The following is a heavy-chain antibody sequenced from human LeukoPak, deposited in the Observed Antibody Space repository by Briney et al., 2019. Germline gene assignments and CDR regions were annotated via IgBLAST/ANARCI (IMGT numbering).Heavy chain of an antibody. CDR1: GYTFTSYY. Sequence: GASVKVSCKASGYTFTSYYMHWVRQAPGQGLEWMGWINPNSGGTNYAQKFQGRVTMTRDTSISTAYMELSRLRSDDTAVYYCARPVDYGLAYDAFDIWGQGTMVTVSS. CDR2: INPNSGGT. J-gene: IGHJ3*02. D-gene: IGHD4-17*01. V-gene: IGHV1-2*02. CDR3: ARPVDYGLAYDAFDI.